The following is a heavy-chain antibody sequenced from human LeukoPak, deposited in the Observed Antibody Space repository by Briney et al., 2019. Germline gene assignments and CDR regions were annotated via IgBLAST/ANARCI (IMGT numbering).Heavy chain of an antibody. J-gene: IGHJ6*01. CDR1: VHTLRSHS. CDR3: ARDPLYPNDHYYYGVVV. D-gene: IGHD1-1*01. Sequence: GGPERLPCRASVHTLRSHSVHCAPNYPGKALEGVSSFSSSSGYIYYADSVKGRFTTSRDKATNSRYLQMNSLRAADTAVYYCARDPLYPNDHYYYGVVVWGEGNTVSVSS. V-gene: IGHV3-21*01. CDR2: FSSSSGYI.